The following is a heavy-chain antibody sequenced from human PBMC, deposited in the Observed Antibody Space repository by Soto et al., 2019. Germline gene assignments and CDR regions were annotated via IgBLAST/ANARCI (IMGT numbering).Heavy chain of an antibody. Sequence: SVKVSCKASGGTFSSYAISWVRQAPGQGLEWMGGIIPIFGTANYAQKFQGRVTITADESTSTAYMELSSLRSEDTAVYYCARTVVVHLYYFDYWGQGTLVTVPQ. CDR2: IIPIFGTA. J-gene: IGHJ4*02. D-gene: IGHD3-22*01. V-gene: IGHV1-69*13. CDR3: ARTVVVHLYYFDY. CDR1: GGTFSSYA.